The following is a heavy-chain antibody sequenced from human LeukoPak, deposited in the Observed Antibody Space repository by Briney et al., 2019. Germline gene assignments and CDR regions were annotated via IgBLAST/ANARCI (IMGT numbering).Heavy chain of an antibody. Sequence: SETLSLTCTVSGGSISSGSYYWSWIRQPAGTGLEWLGRIYTSGSTNYNPSLKSRVTISVDTSKNQFSLKLSSVTAADTAVYYCARESYCGGDCYSEDWGQGTPVTVSS. D-gene: IGHD2-21*02. V-gene: IGHV4-61*02. J-gene: IGHJ4*02. CDR1: GGSISSGSYY. CDR2: IYTSGST. CDR3: ARESYCGGDCYSED.